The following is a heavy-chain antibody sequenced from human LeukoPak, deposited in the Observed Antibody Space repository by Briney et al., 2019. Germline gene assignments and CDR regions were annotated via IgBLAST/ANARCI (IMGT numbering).Heavy chain of an antibody. CDR2: IHYTGST. D-gene: IGHD1-26*01. CDR3: ARHPSGSSFDY. CDR1: GGSIRSSSYY. V-gene: IGHV4-39*01. Sequence: SETLSLACSVSGGSIRSSSYYWGWIRQPPGKGLEWIGTIHYTGSTYYTPSLKSRVTVSVDTSNNQFSLKVSSVTAADTAVYYCARHPSGSSFDYWGQGTLVAVSS. J-gene: IGHJ4*02.